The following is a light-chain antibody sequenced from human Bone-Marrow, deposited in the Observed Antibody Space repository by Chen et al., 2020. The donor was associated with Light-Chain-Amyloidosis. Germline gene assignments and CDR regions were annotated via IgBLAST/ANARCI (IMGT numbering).Light chain of an antibody. CDR3: QQYGTSPLT. Sequence: EIVLTQSPGTLSLSPGEGANLSCRASQTISSNYLTWYQQKFGQAPRLLIYGSSSRATGIPDRFTGSCSGTDFTLTINRLEPEDFAMYYCQQYGTSPLTFGGGTKVEIK. CDR1: QTISSNY. V-gene: IGKV3-20*01. CDR2: GSS. J-gene: IGKJ4*01.